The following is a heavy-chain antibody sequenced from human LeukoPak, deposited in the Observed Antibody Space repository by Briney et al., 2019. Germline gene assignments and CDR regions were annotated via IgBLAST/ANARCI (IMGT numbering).Heavy chain of an antibody. Sequence: GGSLRLSCAASGFTFSSYAMSWVRQAPGKGLEWVSTISGSGGNTYYADSVKGRFTISRDKSKNTLYLQMNSLRAEDTAVYYCARYSESYHAIDYWGQGTLVTVSS. J-gene: IGHJ4*02. V-gene: IGHV3-23*01. CDR2: ISGSGGNT. CDR1: GFTFSSYA. D-gene: IGHD5-12*01. CDR3: ARYSESYHAIDY.